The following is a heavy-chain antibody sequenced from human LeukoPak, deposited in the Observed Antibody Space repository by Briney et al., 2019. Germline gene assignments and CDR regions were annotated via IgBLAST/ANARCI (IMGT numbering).Heavy chain of an antibody. D-gene: IGHD3-22*01. J-gene: IGHJ4*02. Sequence: GGSLRLSCAASGFTFSSYSVNWVRQAPGKGLEWVSSISSSSSYIYYADSVKGRFTISRDNAKNSLYLQMNSLRAEDTAVYYCARDRYYYDSSGLIQYYFDYWGQGTLVTVSS. CDR1: GFTFSSYS. V-gene: IGHV3-21*01. CDR2: ISSSSSYI. CDR3: ARDRYYYDSSGLIQYYFDY.